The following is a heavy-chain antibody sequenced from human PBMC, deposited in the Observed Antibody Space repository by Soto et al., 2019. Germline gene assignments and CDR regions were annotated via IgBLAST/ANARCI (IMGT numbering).Heavy chain of an antibody. D-gene: IGHD6-6*01. CDR3: ARGSEQLVSEYGMDV. CDR1: GYTFTSYY. J-gene: IGHJ6*02. CDR2: INPSGGST. V-gene: IGHV1-46*01. Sequence: QVQLVQSGAEVKKPGASVKVSCKASGYTFTSYYMHWVRQAPGQGLEWMGIINPSGGSTSYAQKFQGRVTMTRDTSTSTVYMELSSLRSDDTAVYYCARGSEQLVSEYGMDVWGQGTTVTVSS.